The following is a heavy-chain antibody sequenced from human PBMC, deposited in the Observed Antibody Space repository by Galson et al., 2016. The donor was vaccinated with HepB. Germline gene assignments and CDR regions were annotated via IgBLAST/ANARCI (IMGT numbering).Heavy chain of an antibody. Sequence: SLRLSCAASGFTFSIYTMNWVRQAPGKGLEWVSSISAGDAGTYYADSVKGRFTVSRDNSKNTLSLQVNSLRGEDTAVYYCAKGRLGSSWFPSFDYWGQGTVVAVSS. CDR2: ISAGDAGT. CDR1: GFTFSIYT. J-gene: IGHJ4*02. V-gene: IGHV3-23*01. D-gene: IGHD6-13*01. CDR3: AKGRLGSSWFPSFDY.